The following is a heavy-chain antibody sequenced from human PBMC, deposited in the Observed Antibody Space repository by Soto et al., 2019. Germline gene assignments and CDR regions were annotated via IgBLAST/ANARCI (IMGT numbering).Heavy chain of an antibody. CDR3: AKDVSYGDPFVY. V-gene: IGHV3-23*01. CDR1: GFTFSSYA. D-gene: IGHD4-17*01. CDR2: ISGSGGST. Sequence: EVQLLESGGALVQPGGSLRLSCAASGFTFSSYAMNWVRQAPGKGLEWVSAISGSGGSTYYADSVEGRFIISRDNSKNTLYLQMTSLRAEDTAVYYCAKDVSYGDPFVYWCQGALVTVSS. J-gene: IGHJ4*02.